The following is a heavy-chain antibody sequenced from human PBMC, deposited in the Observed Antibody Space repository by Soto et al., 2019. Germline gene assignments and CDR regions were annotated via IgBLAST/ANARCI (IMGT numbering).Heavy chain of an antibody. CDR3: TSDTCGGRDS. V-gene: IGHV3-74*01. D-gene: IGHD2-15*01. J-gene: IGHJ4*02. CDR2: IDPYETGI. CDR1: GFAFSSYW. Sequence: GGSLRLSCAASGFAFSSYWMHWVRQAPGKGLVWVSRIDPYETGINYASSVKGRFTISRDNAKNTLSLQMNSLRAEATAVYYCTSDTCGGRDSWGQGTLVGVCS.